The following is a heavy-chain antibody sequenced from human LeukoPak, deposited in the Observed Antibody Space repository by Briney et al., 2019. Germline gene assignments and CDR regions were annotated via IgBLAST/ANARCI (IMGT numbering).Heavy chain of an antibody. D-gene: IGHD6-19*01. CDR3: AREPERSTGLYSDAFDM. CDR1: GFTFSSYT. Sequence: GGSLRLSCAASGFTFSSYTMNWVRQAPGKGLEWVSSISSSSSYIYYADSVKGRFTISRDNAKNSLFLQMNGLRVDDTAVYYCAREPERSTGLYSDAFDMWGQGTMVTVSS. J-gene: IGHJ3*02. CDR2: ISSSSSYI. V-gene: IGHV3-21*01.